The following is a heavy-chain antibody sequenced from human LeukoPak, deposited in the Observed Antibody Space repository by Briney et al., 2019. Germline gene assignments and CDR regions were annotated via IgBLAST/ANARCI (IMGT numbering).Heavy chain of an antibody. V-gene: IGHV3-9*01. CDR2: ISWNSGII. D-gene: IGHD1-26*01. CDR3: AKDTDTDHSWRFDP. CDR1: GFTFDDYA. Sequence: GRSLRLSCAASGFTFDDYAMHWVRQAPGKGLELVSGISWNSGIIGYADSVKGRFTISRDNAKNSLYLQMNSLRAEDTALYYCAKDTDTDHSWRFDPWGQGTLVTVSS. J-gene: IGHJ5*02.